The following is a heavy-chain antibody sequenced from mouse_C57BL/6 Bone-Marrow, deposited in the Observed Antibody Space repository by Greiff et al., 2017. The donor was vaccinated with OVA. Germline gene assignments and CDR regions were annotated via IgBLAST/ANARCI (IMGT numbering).Heavy chain of an antibody. J-gene: IGHJ1*03. V-gene: IGHV1-61*01. CDR3: ARGGVTTKNWYFDV. CDR2: IYPSDSET. D-gene: IGHD2-2*01. CDR1: GYTFTSYW. Sequence: QVQLQQSGPELVKPGASVKLSCKASGYTFTSYWMDWVKQRPGQGLEWIGNIYPSDSETHYNQKFKDKATLTVDKSSSTAYMQLSSLTSEDSAVYYCARGGVTTKNWYFDVWGTGTTVTVSS.